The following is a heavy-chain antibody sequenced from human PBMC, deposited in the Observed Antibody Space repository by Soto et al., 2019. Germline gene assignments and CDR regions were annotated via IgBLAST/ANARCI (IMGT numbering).Heavy chain of an antibody. J-gene: IGHJ6*04. V-gene: IGHV3-74*01. CDR1: GFTFSSYW. Sequence: EVQLVESGGGFVQPGMSLRLSCAASGFTFSSYWMHWVRQVPGKGLMWVSRINSDGSSTYYADSVRGRFTIARDNAKNTLYLQMNSLKVEDTAVYYCARDWSADMDVWGKGTTVTVSS. CDR3: ARDWSADMDV. CDR2: INSDGSST.